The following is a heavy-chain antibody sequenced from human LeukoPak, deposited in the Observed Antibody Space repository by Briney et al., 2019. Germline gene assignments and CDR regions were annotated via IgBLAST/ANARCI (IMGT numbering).Heavy chain of an antibody. D-gene: IGHD3-9*01. Sequence: GGSLRLSCAASGFTFNNDWMNWVRQAPGKGLEWVSVISDSGGSTYYADSVKGRFTISRDNSKNTLYVQMNSLRAEDTAVYYCAKDINTGYYYFDYWGQGTLVTVSS. V-gene: IGHV3-23*01. CDR1: GFTFNNDW. CDR2: ISDSGGST. CDR3: AKDINTGYYYFDY. J-gene: IGHJ4*02.